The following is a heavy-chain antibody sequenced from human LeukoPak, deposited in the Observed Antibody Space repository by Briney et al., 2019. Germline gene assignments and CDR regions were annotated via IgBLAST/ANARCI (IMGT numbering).Heavy chain of an antibody. J-gene: IGHJ4*02. V-gene: IGHV1-2*02. CDR1: GYTFTGHY. CDR3: ARDSSQVDYDILTGYYLFEEPTNPGY. D-gene: IGHD3-9*01. Sequence: ASVKVSCKASGYTFTGHYMHWVRQAPGQGLEWMGWINPNSGGTNYAQKFQGRVTMTRDTSISTAYMELSRLRSDDTAVYYCARDSSQVDYDILTGYYLFEEPTNPGYWGQGTLVTVSS. CDR2: INPNSGGT.